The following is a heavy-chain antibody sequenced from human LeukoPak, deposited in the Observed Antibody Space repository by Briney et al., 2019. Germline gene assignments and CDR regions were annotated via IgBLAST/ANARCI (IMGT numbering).Heavy chain of an antibody. Sequence: SETLSLTCTVSGGSISSYYWSWIRQPPGKGLEWLGYIYYSGSTNYNPYLKSRVTISVDTSKNQFSLKLSSVTAADTAVYYCARALRYCSSTSCYTGAFDIWGQGTMVTVSS. D-gene: IGHD2-2*02. J-gene: IGHJ3*02. CDR2: IYYSGST. CDR3: ARALRYCSSTSCYTGAFDI. V-gene: IGHV4-59*01. CDR1: GGSISSYY.